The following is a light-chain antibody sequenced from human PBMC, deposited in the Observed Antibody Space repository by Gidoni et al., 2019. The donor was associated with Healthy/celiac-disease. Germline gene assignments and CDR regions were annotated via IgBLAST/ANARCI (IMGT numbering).Light chain of an antibody. CDR2: GAS. CDR1: QSVSSSY. CDR3: QQYGSSPLT. Sequence: EIVLTQSPGTLSLSPGERATLSSRASQSVSSSYLAWYQQKPGQAPRLLIYGASSRATGIPDRFSGSGSGTDFTLTISRLEPEDFAVYYCQQYGSSPLTFXQXTKVEIK. J-gene: IGKJ1*01. V-gene: IGKV3-20*01.